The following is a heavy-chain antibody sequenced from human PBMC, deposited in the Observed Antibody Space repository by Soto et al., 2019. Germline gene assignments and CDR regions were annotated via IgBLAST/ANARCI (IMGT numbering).Heavy chain of an antibody. D-gene: IGHD3-22*01. CDR2: IIPIFGPA. Sequence: QVQLVQSGAEVKKPGSSVRVSCKASGGTFSNNAISWVRQAPGQGLEWMGGIIPIFGPANYAHKFQGRVTITADESTSTFYRDLSSLRSEDTAVYYCARSLDTTGYFNYWGQGTQVTVSS. J-gene: IGHJ4*02. V-gene: IGHV1-69*01. CDR1: GGTFSNNA. CDR3: ARSLDTTGYFNY.